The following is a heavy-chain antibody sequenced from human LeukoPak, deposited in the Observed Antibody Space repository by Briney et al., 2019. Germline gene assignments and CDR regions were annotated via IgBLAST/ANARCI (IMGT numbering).Heavy chain of an antibody. J-gene: IGHJ4*02. CDR1: GGTFSSYT. CDR3: ARVGQQLAFDY. Sequence: ASVKVSFKASGGTFSSYTISWVRQAPGQGLEWMGRIIPILGIANYAQKFQGRVTITADKSTSTAYMELSSLRPEDTAVYYCARVGQQLAFDYWGQGTLVTVSS. V-gene: IGHV1-69*02. CDR2: IIPILGIA. D-gene: IGHD6-13*01.